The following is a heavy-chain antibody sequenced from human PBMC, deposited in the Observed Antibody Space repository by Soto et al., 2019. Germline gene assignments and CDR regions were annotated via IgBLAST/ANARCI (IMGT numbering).Heavy chain of an antibody. CDR1: GFTFSSYS. D-gene: IGHD6-13*01. V-gene: IGHV3-48*02. CDR3: AREWVRRYYYYYGMDV. Sequence: GGSLRLSCAASGFTFSSYSMNWVRQAPGKGLEWVSYISSSSSTIYYADSVKGRFTISRDNAKNSLYLQMNSLRDEDTAVYYCAREWVRRYYYYYGMDVWGQGTTATVSS. CDR2: ISSSSSTI. J-gene: IGHJ6*02.